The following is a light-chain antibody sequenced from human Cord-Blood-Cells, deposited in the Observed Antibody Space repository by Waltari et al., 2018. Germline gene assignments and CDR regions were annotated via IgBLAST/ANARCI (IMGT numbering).Light chain of an antibody. Sequence: AIRMTQSPSSFSASTGDRVTITCRASQGISSYLAWYQQKQGKAPKLLIYAASTVQSGVPSRFSGSGSGTDFTLTISCLQSEDFATYYFQQYYSYPRTFGQGTKVEIK. V-gene: IGKV1-8*01. J-gene: IGKJ1*01. CDR3: QQYYSYPRT. CDR1: QGISSY. CDR2: AAS.